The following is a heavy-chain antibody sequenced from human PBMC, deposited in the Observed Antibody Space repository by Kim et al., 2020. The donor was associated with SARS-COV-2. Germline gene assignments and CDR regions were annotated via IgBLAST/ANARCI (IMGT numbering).Heavy chain of an antibody. CDR1: GGTFSSYA. CDR2: IIPIFGTA. V-gene: IGHV1-69*13. Sequence: SVKVSCKASGGTFSSYAISWVRQAPGQGLEWMGGIIPIFGTANYAQKFQGRVTITADESTSTAYMELSSLRSEDTAVYYCASLGYYDSPHDYWGQGTLVTVSS. D-gene: IGHD3-22*01. J-gene: IGHJ4*02. CDR3: ASLGYYDSPHDY.